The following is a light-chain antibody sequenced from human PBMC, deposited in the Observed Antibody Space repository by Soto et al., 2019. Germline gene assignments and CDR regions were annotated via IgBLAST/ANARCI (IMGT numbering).Light chain of an antibody. V-gene: IGKV3-11*01. J-gene: IGKJ2*01. CDR2: DAS. Sequence: EIVLTQSPATLSLSPGERATLSCRASQSVSSYLAWYQQKPGQAPTLLLYDASNRATGIPVRFSGSGSGTDFTLTISSLEPEDFAVYYCQQRSNCPLSFGQGTKLEIK. CDR3: QQRSNCPLS. CDR1: QSVSSY.